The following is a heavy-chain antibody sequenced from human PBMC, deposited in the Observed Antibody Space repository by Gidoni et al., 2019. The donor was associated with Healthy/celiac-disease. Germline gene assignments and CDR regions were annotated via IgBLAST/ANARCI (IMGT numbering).Heavy chain of an antibody. CDR1: GGTFSSYA. CDR2: IIPIFGTA. D-gene: IGHD2-2*01. V-gene: IGHV1-69*01. CDR3: ARGGHSHADIVVVPAAIHYYYYMDV. Sequence: QVQLVQSGAEVKKPGSSVKVSCKASGGTFSSYAIRWVRQAPGQGLEWMGGIIPIFGTANYAQKFQGRVTITADESTSTAYMELSSLRSEDTAVYYCARGGHSHADIVVVPAAIHYYYYMDVWGKGTTVTVSS. J-gene: IGHJ6*03.